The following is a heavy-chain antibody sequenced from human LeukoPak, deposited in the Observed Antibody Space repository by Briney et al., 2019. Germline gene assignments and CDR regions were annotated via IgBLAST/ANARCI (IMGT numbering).Heavy chain of an antibody. Sequence: GGSLRLSCAASGFTFDDYAMHWVRQAPAKGPEWVAMISYDVNSKQYADLVKGRFTISRDNSKNTLYLQMNRLRTEDTAVYHCAKDLYGSGWYNYFDPWGQGALVTVSS. D-gene: IGHD6-19*01. CDR1: GFTFDDYA. CDR2: ISYDVNSK. CDR3: AKDLYGSGWYNYFDP. J-gene: IGHJ5*02. V-gene: IGHV3-30*18.